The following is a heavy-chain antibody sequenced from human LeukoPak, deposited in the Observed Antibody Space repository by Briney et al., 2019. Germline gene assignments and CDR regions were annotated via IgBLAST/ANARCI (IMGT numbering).Heavy chain of an antibody. D-gene: IGHD2-8*01. CDR1: GGSISSGGYS. CDR3: ASCYRWSSGYCSNVVCCHLGY. CDR2: MSYSGST. J-gene: IGHJ4*02. Sequence: PSQTLSLTCTVSGGSISSGGYSWSWIRQHPGKGLEWIGYMSYSGSTYHNPSLKSRVTISVDTSKNQFSLKLSSVTAADTAVYYCASCYRWSSGYCSNVVCCHLGYWGQGTLVTVSS. V-gene: IGHV4-31*03.